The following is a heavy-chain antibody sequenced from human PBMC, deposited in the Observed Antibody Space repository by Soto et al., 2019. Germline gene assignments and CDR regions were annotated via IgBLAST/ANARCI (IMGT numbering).Heavy chain of an antibody. J-gene: IGHJ5*02. CDR1: GYTFTNYG. D-gene: IGHD3-10*01. CDR3: ARGVGSGSYYNQYNWFDP. CDR2: INTYNGNT. Sequence: QVQLVQSGAEVKKPGASVKVSCKASGYTFTNYGISWVRQAPGQGLEWMGWINTYNGNTKCAQNLQGRVTMTTDTSTSTAYMELRSRRSDDTAVYYCARGVGSGSYYNQYNWFDPWGQGTLVTVSS. V-gene: IGHV1-18*01.